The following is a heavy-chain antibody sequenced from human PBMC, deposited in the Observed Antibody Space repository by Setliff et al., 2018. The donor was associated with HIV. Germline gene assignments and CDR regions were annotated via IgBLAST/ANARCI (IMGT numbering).Heavy chain of an antibody. CDR2: VVPTIHEA. J-gene: IGHJ1*01. D-gene: IGHD3-22*01. CDR1: GVTFNYSF. Sequence: GASVKVSCKASGVTFNYSFITWVRQAPGQGLEWMGGVVPTIHEATYAQKFQGWVTITADESATTVYMEMSGLTSEDTAIYYCARGADASGYFYREYFQHWGQGTLVTVS. CDR3: ARGADASGYFYREYFQH. V-gene: IGHV1-69*13.